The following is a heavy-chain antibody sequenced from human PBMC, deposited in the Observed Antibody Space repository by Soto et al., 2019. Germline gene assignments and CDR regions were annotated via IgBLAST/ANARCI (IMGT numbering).Heavy chain of an antibody. Sequence: QITLKESGPTLVKPTQTRTLTCTFSGFSLSTNGVGVGCIRQPPGKALEWLALIYWDDSKEYSPSLKSRLTITKDTSRNQVVLTMTNMDPVDTATYYCAKKGGGDYLLGYWGQGTLVTVSS. J-gene: IGHJ4*02. CDR2: IYWDDSK. D-gene: IGHD4-17*01. V-gene: IGHV2-5*02. CDR3: AKKGGGDYLLGY. CDR1: GFSLSTNGVG.